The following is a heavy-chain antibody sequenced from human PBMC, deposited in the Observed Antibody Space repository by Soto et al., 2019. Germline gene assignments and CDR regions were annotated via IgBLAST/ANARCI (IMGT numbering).Heavy chain of an antibody. J-gene: IGHJ4*02. CDR2: IKSKTDGGTT. Sequence: SVSNAWMNWVRQAPGKGLEWVGHIKSKTDGGTTDYAAPVKGRFTISRDDSKNTLYLQMNSPKTEDTAVYYCTTDLGYGSGSYQFDYWGQGTLVTVSS. D-gene: IGHD3-10*01. CDR1: SVSNAW. V-gene: IGHV3-15*07. CDR3: TTDLGYGSGSYQFDY.